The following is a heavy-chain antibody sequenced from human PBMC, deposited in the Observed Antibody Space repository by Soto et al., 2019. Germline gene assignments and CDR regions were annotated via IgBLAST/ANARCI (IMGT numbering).Heavy chain of an antibody. CDR2: ISYDGSNK. CDR1: GFTFSSYA. CDR3: ARDTRTSYGTDYFDY. Sequence: GSLRLSCAASGFTFSSYAMHWVRQAPGKGLEWVAVISYDGSNKYYADSVKGRFTISRDNSKNTLYLQMNSLRAEDTAVYYCARDTRTSYGTDYFDYWGQGTLVTVSS. V-gene: IGHV3-30-3*01. D-gene: IGHD5-18*01. J-gene: IGHJ4*02.